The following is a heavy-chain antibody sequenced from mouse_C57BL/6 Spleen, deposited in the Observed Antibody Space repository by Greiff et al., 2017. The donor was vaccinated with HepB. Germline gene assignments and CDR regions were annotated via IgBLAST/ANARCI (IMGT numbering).Heavy chain of an antibody. V-gene: IGHV5-16*01. J-gene: IGHJ2*01. D-gene: IGHD1-1*01. CDR1: GFTFSDYY. Sequence: DVKLVESEGGLVQPGSSMKLSCTASGFTFSDYYMAWVRQVPEKGLEWVANINYDGSSTYYLDSLKSRFIISRDNAKNILYLQMSSLKSEDTATYYCARELYYYGSSYFDYWGQGTTLTVSS. CDR3: ARELYYYGSSYFDY. CDR2: INYDGSST.